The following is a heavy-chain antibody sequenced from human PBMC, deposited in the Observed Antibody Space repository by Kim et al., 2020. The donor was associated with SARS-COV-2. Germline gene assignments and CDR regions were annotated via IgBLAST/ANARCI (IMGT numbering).Heavy chain of an antibody. J-gene: IGHJ4*02. V-gene: IGHV3-74*01. D-gene: IGHD2-2*01. CDR2: INGDGSST. CDR3: TREVRSPRE. Sequence: GGSLRLSCAASGFTFSSYWMHWVRQAPGQGLVWVSRINGDGSSTNYADSVKGRFTISRDNAKNTLYLQMNSLRAEDTAVYYCTREVRSPREWGQGTLVT. CDR1: GFTFSSYW.